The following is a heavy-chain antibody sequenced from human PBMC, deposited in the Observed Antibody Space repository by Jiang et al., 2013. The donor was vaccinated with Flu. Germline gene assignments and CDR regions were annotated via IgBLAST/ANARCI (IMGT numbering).Heavy chain of an antibody. D-gene: IGHD6-19*01. CDR1: GYTFTGYY. V-gene: IGHV1-2*02. CDR3: ASENNLYSSGWYGYFDY. J-gene: IGHJ4*02. Sequence: GAEVKKPGASVKVSCKASGYTFTGYYMHWVRQAPGQGLEWMGWINPNSGGTNYAQKFQGRVTMTRDTSISTAYMELSRLRSDDTAVYYCASENNLYSSGWYGYFDYWGQGTLVTVSS. CDR2: INPNSGGT.